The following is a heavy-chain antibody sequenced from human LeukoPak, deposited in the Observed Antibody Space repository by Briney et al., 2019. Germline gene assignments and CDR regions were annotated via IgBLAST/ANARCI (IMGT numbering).Heavy chain of an antibody. V-gene: IGHV3-7*01. CDR3: ARDGTAAGLYFDL. D-gene: IGHD6-13*01. CDR1: GFTFSSYW. J-gene: IGHJ4*01. Sequence: GGSLRLSCAVSGFTFSSYWMNWVRQAPGKGLEWVASIRQDGGEKSYVDSVKGRFTFSRDNTKNSLYLQMSSLRAEDTAVYYCARDGTAAGLYFDLWGQGTLVTVSS. CDR2: IRQDGGEK.